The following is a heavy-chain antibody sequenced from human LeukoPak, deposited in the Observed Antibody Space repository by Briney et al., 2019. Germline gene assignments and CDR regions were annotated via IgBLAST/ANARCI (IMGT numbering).Heavy chain of an antibody. V-gene: IGHV4-34*01. CDR2: INHSGST. Sequence: SETLSLTCAVYGGSFSGYYWSWIRQPPGKGLEWIGEINHSGSTNYNPSLKSRVTISVDTSNNQFSLKLSSVTAADTAVYYCARAPYSWKDVGLDYWGQGTLVTVSS. CDR1: GGSFSGYY. D-gene: IGHD1-1*01. CDR3: ARAPYSWKDVGLDY. J-gene: IGHJ4*02.